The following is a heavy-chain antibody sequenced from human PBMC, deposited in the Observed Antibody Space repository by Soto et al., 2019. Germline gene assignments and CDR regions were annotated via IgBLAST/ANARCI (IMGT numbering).Heavy chain of an antibody. Sequence: QVRLVQSGAEVKKPGSSVKVSCKASGGTFSSYAISWVRQAPGQGLEWMGGIIPIFGTANYAQNFQGRVTITADEFIYTAYMELSSLRSEDTAVSYCARGDSSSWIFDYWGQGTLVIVSS. V-gene: IGHV1-69*01. CDR3: ARGDSSSWIFDY. J-gene: IGHJ4*02. D-gene: IGHD6-13*01. CDR1: GGTFSSYA. CDR2: IIPIFGTA.